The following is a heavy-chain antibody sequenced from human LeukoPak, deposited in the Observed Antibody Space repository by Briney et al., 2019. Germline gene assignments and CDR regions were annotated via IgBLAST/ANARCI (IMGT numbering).Heavy chain of an antibody. D-gene: IGHD5-12*01. J-gene: IGHJ4*02. CDR1: GGSFSGYY. CDR2: INHSGST. Sequence: PSETLSLTCAVYGGSFSGYYWSWIRQPPGKGLEWIGEINHSGSTNYNPSLKSRVTISVDTSKNQFSLKLSSVTAADTAVYYCARGRRRGYSGYDRDYWGQGTLVTVSS. CDR3: ARGRRRGYSGYDRDY. V-gene: IGHV4-34*01.